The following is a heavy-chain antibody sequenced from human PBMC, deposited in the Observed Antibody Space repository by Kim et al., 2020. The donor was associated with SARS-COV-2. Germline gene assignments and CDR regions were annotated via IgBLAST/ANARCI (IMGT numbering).Heavy chain of an antibody. CDR2: INSDGTTK. CDR3: TRDRFRGSGGF. V-gene: IGHV3-23*03. D-gene: IGHD3-10*01. Sequence: GGSLRLSCVASGFTFSSYAMSWLRQAPGKGLEWVSVINSDGTTKFYVGSVMGLFTVSSDNSKDTLFLQMNNMRAEDATVYFCTRDRFRGSGGFWGTGTLV. J-gene: IGHJ4*02. CDR1: GFTFSSYA.